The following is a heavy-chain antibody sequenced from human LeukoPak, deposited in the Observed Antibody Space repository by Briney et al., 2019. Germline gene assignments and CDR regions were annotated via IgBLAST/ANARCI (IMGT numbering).Heavy chain of an antibody. CDR2: IKRDGSED. Sequence: GGSLRLSRAASGFTFSSYWMTWVRQTPGKGLEWVANIKRDGSEDYFVDSVKGRFTISRDNAENSLHLQMSSLRAEDTAVYYCARSANYGGHAFFDYWGQGILIIVSS. V-gene: IGHV3-7*01. D-gene: IGHD4/OR15-4a*01. J-gene: IGHJ4*02. CDR1: GFTFSSYW. CDR3: ARSANYGGHAFFDY.